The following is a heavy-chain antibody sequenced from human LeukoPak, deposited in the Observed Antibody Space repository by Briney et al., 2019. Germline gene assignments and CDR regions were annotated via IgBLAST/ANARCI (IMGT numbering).Heavy chain of an antibody. Sequence: GGSLRLSCAASGFTFSSYGMHWVRQAPGKGLEWVAFIRYDGSNKYYADSVKGRFTISRDNSKNTLYLQMNSLRAEDTAVYYCARSDILTGYSHFDYWGQGTLVTVSS. J-gene: IGHJ4*02. CDR2: IRYDGSNK. CDR1: GFTFSSYG. CDR3: ARSDILTGYSHFDY. D-gene: IGHD3-9*01. V-gene: IGHV3-30*02.